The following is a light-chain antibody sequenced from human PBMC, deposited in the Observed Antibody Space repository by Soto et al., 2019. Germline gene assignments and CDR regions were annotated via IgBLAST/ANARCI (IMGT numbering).Light chain of an antibody. CDR3: AAWDDSLNGAV. CDR2: SNN. J-gene: IGLJ2*01. Sequence: QSVVTQPPSASGTPGQRVTIFCSGSSSNFGSNTVNWYQQLPGTAPKLLMYSNNQRPSGVPDRFSGSKSGTSASLAISGLQSEDEADYYCAAWDDSLNGAVFGGGTKLTVL. CDR1: SSNFGSNT. V-gene: IGLV1-44*01.